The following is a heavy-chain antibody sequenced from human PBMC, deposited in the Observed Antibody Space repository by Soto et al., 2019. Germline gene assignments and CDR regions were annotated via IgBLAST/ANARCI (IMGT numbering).Heavy chain of an antibody. Sequence: QVQLVESGGGVVQPGRSLRLSCAASGFTFSSYAMHWVHQAPGKGLEWVAVISYDGSNKYYADSVKGRFTISRDNSKNTLYLQMNSLRAEDTAVYYCARDLTIFGVVIINWYFDLWGRGTLVTVSS. V-gene: IGHV3-30-3*01. D-gene: IGHD3-3*01. CDR3: ARDLTIFGVVIINWYFDL. J-gene: IGHJ2*01. CDR1: GFTFSSYA. CDR2: ISYDGSNK.